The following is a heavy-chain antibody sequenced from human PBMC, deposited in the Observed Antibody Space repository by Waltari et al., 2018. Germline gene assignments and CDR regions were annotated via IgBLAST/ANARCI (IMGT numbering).Heavy chain of an antibody. CDR2: ISSSGSTI. CDR3: ASTPVVPAADAFDI. CDR1: GFTFSSYE. J-gene: IGHJ3*02. V-gene: IGHV3-48*03. Sequence: EVQLVESGGGLVQPGRSLRLSCAASGFTFSSYEMNWVRQAPGKGLEWVSYISSSGSTIYYADSVKGRFTISRDNAKNSLYLQMNSLRAEDTAVYYCASTPVVPAADAFDIWGQGTMVTVSS. D-gene: IGHD2-2*01.